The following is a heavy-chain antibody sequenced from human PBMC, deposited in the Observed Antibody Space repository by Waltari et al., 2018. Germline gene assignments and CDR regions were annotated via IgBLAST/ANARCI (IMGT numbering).Heavy chain of an antibody. CDR3: AGAGGASGVPAYYY. CDR1: GFTVSSNY. V-gene: IGHV3-53*02. J-gene: IGHJ4*02. CDR2: IYSGGST. D-gene: IGHD2-2*01. Sequence: VQLVETGGGLIQPGGSLRLSCAASGFTVSSNYMSWVRQAPGKGLEWVSVIYSGGSTYYADSVKGRFTISRDNSKNTLYLQMNSLRAEDTAVYYCAGAGGASGVPAYYYWGQGTLVTVSS.